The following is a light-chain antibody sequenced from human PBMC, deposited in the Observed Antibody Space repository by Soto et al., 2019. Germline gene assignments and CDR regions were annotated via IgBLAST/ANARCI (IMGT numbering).Light chain of an antibody. V-gene: IGKV3-20*01. CDR3: QQYGSSPPWT. CDR2: GAS. Sequence: EIVLTQSPGTLSLYPGERATLSCRASQSVSSSYLAWYQQKPGQAPRLLIYGASSRATGIPDRFSGRRSGTGFIHTISRLEPEDFAVYYCQQYGSSPPWTFGQGTKVEI. CDR1: QSVSSSY. J-gene: IGKJ1*01.